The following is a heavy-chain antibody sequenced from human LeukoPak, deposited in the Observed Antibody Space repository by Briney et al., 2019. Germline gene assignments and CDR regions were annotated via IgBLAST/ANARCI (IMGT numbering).Heavy chain of an antibody. CDR2: VYYSGNT. CDR1: GGSIINSGYY. J-gene: IGHJ5*02. V-gene: IGHV4-39*07. D-gene: IGHD3-10*01. CDR3: ARGGYYGSGNDFRFDP. Sequence: PSETLSLTCTVSGGSIINSGYYWGWIRQPPGKGLEWIGSVYYSGNTYYNPSLKSRVTISVDTSKNQFSLKLSSVTAADTAIYYCARGGYYGSGNDFRFDPWGQGTLVTVSS.